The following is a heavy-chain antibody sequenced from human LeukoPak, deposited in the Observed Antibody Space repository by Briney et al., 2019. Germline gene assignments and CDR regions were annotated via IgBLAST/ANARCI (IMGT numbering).Heavy chain of an antibody. Sequence: ASVKVSCKASGDTFSSFGFTWVRQAPGHGLEWMGGIIPIFGTANYAQKFQGRVTITADESTSTAYMELSSLRSEDTAVYYCTTDSGESVWDYWGQGTLVTVSS. CDR1: GDTFSSFG. V-gene: IGHV1-69*13. J-gene: IGHJ4*02. CDR3: TTDSGESVWDY. CDR2: IIPIFGTA. D-gene: IGHD4/OR15-4a*01.